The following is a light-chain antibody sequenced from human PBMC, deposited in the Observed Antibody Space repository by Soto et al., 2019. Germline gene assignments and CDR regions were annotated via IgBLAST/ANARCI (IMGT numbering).Light chain of an antibody. CDR3: QQYGSSPPYT. J-gene: IGKJ2*01. CDR1: QSVSSSY. Sequence: EIVLTQSPGTLSLSPGERATLSCRASQSVSSSYLAWYQQKPGQAPRLLIYGASSRATGIPDRFSGSGSGTDFMLIISRLEPEDFAVYYCQQYGSSPPYTFGKGTKLEIK. CDR2: GAS. V-gene: IGKV3-20*01.